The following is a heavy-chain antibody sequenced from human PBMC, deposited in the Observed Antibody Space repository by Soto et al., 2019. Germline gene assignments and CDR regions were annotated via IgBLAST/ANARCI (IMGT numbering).Heavy chain of an antibody. CDR2: ISGSGGST. D-gene: IGHD6-13*01. Sequence: PGGSLRLSCAASGFTFSSYAMSWVRQAPGKGLEWVSAISGSGGSTYYADSVKGRFTISRDNSKNTLYLQMNSLRAEDTAVYYCARVAADGPYYYYGMDVWGQGTTVTVSS. J-gene: IGHJ6*02. CDR1: GFTFSSYA. V-gene: IGHV3-23*01. CDR3: ARVAADGPYYYYGMDV.